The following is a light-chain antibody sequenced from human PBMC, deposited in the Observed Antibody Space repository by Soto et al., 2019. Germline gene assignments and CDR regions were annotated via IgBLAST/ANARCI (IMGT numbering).Light chain of an antibody. CDR3: QQYENWHRT. Sequence: EIVMTQSPPTLSVSPGERVTLSCRTSEGVGSNLAWYNQKPGQAPRIVVFGASTRAAGVPPRFSGSGSGSQFSLTIDNMQSEDSGVYYCQQYENWHRTFGQGTKVELK. V-gene: IGKV3-15*01. CDR2: GAS. J-gene: IGKJ1*01. CDR1: EGVGSN.